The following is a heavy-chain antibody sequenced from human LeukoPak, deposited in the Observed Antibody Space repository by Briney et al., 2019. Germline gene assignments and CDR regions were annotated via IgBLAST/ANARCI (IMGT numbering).Heavy chain of an antibody. CDR2: IYTSGST. J-gene: IGHJ3*02. D-gene: IGHD3-9*01. V-gene: IGHV4-61*02. CDR1: GGSISSGSYY. CDR3: AREFNYDILTGYYYDAFDI. Sequence: PSQTLSLTCTVSGGSISSGSYYWSWIRQPAGKGLEWFGRIYTSGSTNYNPSLKSRVTISVDTSKNQFSLKLSSVTAADTAVYYCAREFNYDILTGYYYDAFDIWGQGTMVTVSS.